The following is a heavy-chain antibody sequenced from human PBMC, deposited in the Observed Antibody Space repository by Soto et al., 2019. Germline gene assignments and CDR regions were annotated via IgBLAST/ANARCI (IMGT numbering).Heavy chain of an antibody. CDR2: ISSSSSYI. CDR1: GFTFSSYS. D-gene: IGHD4-4*01. V-gene: IGHV3-21*01. Sequence: EVQLVESGGGLVKPGGSLRLSCAASGFTFSSYSMNWVRQAPGKGLEWVSSISSSSSYIYYADSVKGRFTISRDNAKNSLYLQMNSLRAEDTAVYYCARDRPMTTVTPDFDYWGQGTLVTVSS. J-gene: IGHJ4*02. CDR3: ARDRPMTTVTPDFDY.